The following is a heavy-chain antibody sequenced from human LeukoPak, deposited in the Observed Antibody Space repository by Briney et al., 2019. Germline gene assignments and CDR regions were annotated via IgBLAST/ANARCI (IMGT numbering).Heavy chain of an antibody. CDR1: AFTFSSYP. D-gene: IGHD3-3*01. V-gene: IGHV3-30-3*01. CDR3: ARERDDFWSGYFIRGFDV. CDR2: ISFDGSKR. Sequence: PGGSLRLSCAASAFTFSSYPMHWVRQAPGKGLEWVASISFDGSKRHYADSVQGRFTISRDNSKNTLYLQMNNLREADTAVYNCARERDDFWSGYFIRGFDVWGRGTMVTVSS. J-gene: IGHJ3*01.